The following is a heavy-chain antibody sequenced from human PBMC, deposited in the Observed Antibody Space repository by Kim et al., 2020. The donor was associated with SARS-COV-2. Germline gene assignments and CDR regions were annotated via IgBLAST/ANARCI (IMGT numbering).Heavy chain of an antibody. CDR1: GFTFDDYA. CDR2: ISWNSGSI. J-gene: IGHJ4*02. CDR3: AKSVVVTANLDY. Sequence: GGSLRLSCAASGFTFDDYAMHWVRQAPGKGLEWVSGISWNSGSIGYADSVKGRFTISRDNAKNSLYLQMNSLRAEDTALYYCAKSVVVTANLDYWGQGTLVTVSS. V-gene: IGHV3-9*01. D-gene: IGHD2-21*02.